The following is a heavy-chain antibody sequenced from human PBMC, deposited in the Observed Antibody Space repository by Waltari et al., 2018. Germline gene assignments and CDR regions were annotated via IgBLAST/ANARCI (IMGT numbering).Heavy chain of an antibody. J-gene: IGHJ4*02. CDR2: IYSGGST. D-gene: IGHD3-3*01. Sequence: EVQLLESGGGLVQPGGSLRLSCAASGFTFSSYAMSWGRQAAGKGLAWVAVIYSGGSTYYADSVKGRFTISRDNSKNTLYLQMNSLRAEDTAVYYCAKDLVRRFLEWPGHFDYWGQGTLVTVSS. CDR3: AKDLVRRFLEWPGHFDY. CDR1: GFTFSSYA. V-gene: IGHV3-23*03.